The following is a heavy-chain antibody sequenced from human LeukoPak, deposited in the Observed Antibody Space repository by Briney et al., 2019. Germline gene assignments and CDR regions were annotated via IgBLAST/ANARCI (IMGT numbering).Heavy chain of an antibody. CDR1: GYTFTNYW. D-gene: IGHD3-10*01. V-gene: IGHV5-51*01. CDR2: IYPGDSDT. Sequence: GESLKISCKGSGYTFTNYWIGWVRQMPGKGLEWMGIIYPGDSDTRYSPSFQGQVTISADKSISTAYLQWSSLKASDTAMYYCARQGVRGVLKINWLDRWGQGTLVTVSS. J-gene: IGHJ5*02. CDR3: ARQGVRGVLKINWLDR.